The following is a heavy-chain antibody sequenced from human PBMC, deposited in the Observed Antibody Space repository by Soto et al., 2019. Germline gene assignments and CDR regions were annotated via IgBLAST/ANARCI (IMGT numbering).Heavy chain of an antibody. CDR3: ARDRQDVGYYYGMDV. J-gene: IGHJ6*02. Sequence: QVQLVQSGAEVKKPGASVKVSCKASGYTFTSYGISWVRQAPGQGLEWMGWISAYNGNTNYAQKLQGRVTMTTDTSXXTAYRELRSLRSDDTAVYYCARDRQDVGYYYGMDVWGQGTTVTVSS. CDR1: GYTFTSYG. V-gene: IGHV1-18*01. CDR2: ISAYNGNT.